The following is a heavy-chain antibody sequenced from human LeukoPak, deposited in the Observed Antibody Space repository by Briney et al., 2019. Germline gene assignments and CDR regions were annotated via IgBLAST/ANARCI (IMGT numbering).Heavy chain of an antibody. CDR1: GGSFSGYY. V-gene: IGHV4-34*01. D-gene: IGHD4-17*01. CDR3: ARGSVFDY. CDR2: INHSGST. J-gene: IGHJ4*02. Sequence: SETLSLTCAVYGGSFSGYYWSWIRQPPGKGLEWIGEINHSGSTNYNPSLKSRVTISVDTSKNQFSLKLSSVTAADTAVYYCARGSVFDYWGQGTLVTVSS.